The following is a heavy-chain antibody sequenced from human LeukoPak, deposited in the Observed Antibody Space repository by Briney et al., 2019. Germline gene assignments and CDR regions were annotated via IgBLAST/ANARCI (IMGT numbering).Heavy chain of an antibody. D-gene: IGHD2-2*02. V-gene: IGHV3-9*01. CDR1: GFTFDDYA. Sequence: PGRSLRLSCAASGFTFDDYAMHCVRQAPGKGLEWVSGISWNSGSIGYADSVKGRFTISRDNAKNSLYLQMNSLRAEDTALYYCAKGPPVVVPAAIGYDYWGQGTLVTVSS. CDR3: AKGPPVVVPAAIGYDY. J-gene: IGHJ4*02. CDR2: ISWNSGSI.